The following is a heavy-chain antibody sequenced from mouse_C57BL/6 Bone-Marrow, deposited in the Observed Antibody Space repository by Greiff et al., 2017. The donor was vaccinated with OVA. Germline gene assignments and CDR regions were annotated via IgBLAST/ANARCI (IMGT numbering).Heavy chain of an antibody. Sequence: QVQLQQSGPGLVQPSQSLSITCTVSGFSFTSYGVHWVRQSPGKGLEWLGLIWSGGSTDYNAAFISRLSISKDNYKSQVFFKMNRLQAGDTAIYYCARNQRYYYGSSSWYFDVWGTGTTVTVSS. CDR1: GFSFTSYG. CDR2: IWSGGST. D-gene: IGHD1-1*01. J-gene: IGHJ1*03. V-gene: IGHV2-2*01. CDR3: ARNQRYYYGSSSWYFDV.